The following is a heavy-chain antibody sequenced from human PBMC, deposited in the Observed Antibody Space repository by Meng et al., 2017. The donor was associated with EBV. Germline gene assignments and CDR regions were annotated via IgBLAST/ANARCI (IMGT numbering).Heavy chain of an antibody. Sequence: QLSLKETCSTLVKPTQTLTLTCTFSGFSLSTSGVGVGWIRQPPGKALEWLALIYWDDDKRYSPSLKSRLTITKDTSKNQVVLTMTNMDPVDTATYYCAHSRVGATEFDYWGQGTLVTVSS. J-gene: IGHJ4*02. V-gene: IGHV2-5*02. CDR2: IYWDDDK. CDR3: AHSRVGATEFDY. CDR1: GFSLSTSGVG. D-gene: IGHD1-26*01.